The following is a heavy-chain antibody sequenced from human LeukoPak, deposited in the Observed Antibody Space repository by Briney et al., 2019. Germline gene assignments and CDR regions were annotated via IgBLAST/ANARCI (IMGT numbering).Heavy chain of an antibody. CDR1: GYTFSGSY. D-gene: IGHD5-12*01. J-gene: IGHJ4*02. Sequence: ASVKVSCKASGYTFSGSYIHWVRQAPGQGLEWLGRINPNSGDTNYAQNFHGRVTMTRDTSITTTYMELNSLTSDDTAVYYCASTRYSGYEFDYWGQGTLVTVSS. CDR3: ASTRYSGYEFDY. V-gene: IGHV1-2*06. CDR2: INPNSGDT.